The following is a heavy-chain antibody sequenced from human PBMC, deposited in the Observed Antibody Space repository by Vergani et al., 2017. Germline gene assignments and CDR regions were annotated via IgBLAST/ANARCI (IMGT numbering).Heavy chain of an antibody. J-gene: IGHJ4*02. Sequence: QVQLVQSGAGVKKPGSSVKVSCKASGGPFSSYAISWVRQAPGQGLEWRGRIIPTFGTANYAQKFQGRVTITADESTSTAYMELSSLRSEDTAVYYCARDHKGYSGYGPYFDYWGQGTLVTVSS. CDR1: GGPFSSYA. D-gene: IGHD5-12*01. CDR2: IIPTFGTA. V-gene: IGHV1-69*13. CDR3: ARDHKGYSGYGPYFDY.